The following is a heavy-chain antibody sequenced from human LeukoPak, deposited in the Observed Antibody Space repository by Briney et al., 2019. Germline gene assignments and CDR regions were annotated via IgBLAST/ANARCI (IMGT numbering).Heavy chain of an antibody. CDR2: ISYDGSNK. CDR1: GFTFSSYG. Sequence: GRSLRLSCAASGFTFSSYGMHWVRQAPGKGLEWVAVISYDGSNKYYADSVKGRFTISRDSSKNTLYLQMNSLRAEDTAVYYCAKDRSGSYFDYWGQGTLVTVSS. J-gene: IGHJ4*02. CDR3: AKDRSGSYFDY. V-gene: IGHV3-30*18. D-gene: IGHD1-26*01.